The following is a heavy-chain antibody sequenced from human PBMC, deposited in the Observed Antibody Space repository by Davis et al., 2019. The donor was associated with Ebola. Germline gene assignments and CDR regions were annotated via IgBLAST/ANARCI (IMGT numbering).Heavy chain of an antibody. CDR3: ARFLEWKADY. CDR1: GYSFANYW. D-gene: IGHD3-3*01. CDR2: IYPDDSDI. V-gene: IGHV5-51*01. J-gene: IGHJ4*02. Sequence: PGGSLRLSCKGSGYSFANYWIAWVRQMPGKGLEWMGIIYPDDSDIRYSPSFQGQVSISADKSINTAYLQWSSLKASDTAMYYCARFLEWKADYWGQGTLVTVSS.